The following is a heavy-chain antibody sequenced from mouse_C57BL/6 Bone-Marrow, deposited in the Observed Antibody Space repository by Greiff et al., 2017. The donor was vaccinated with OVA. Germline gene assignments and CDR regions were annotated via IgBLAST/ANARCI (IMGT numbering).Heavy chain of an antibody. Sequence: VQLQQSGPELVKPGASVKISCKASGYTFTDYYMNWVKQSHGKSLEWIGDINPNNGGTSYNQKFKGKATLTVDKSSSTAYMELRSLTSEDSAVYYCASEGSGSSWNAYWGQGTLVTVSA. CDR1: GYTFTDYY. V-gene: IGHV1-26*01. CDR3: ASEGSGSSWNAY. D-gene: IGHD1-1*01. CDR2: INPNNGGT. J-gene: IGHJ3*01.